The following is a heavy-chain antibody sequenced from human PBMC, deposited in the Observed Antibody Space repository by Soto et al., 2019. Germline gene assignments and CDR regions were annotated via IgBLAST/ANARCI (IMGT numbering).Heavy chain of an antibody. CDR3: ASSIVVVPAAIPSFLTYYYYYGMDV. CDR1: GGSISSGDYY. J-gene: IGHJ6*02. CDR2: IYYSGST. D-gene: IGHD2-2*02. V-gene: IGHV4-30-4*01. Sequence: SSETLSLTCTVSGGSISSGDYYWSWIRQPPGKGLEWIGYIYYSGSTYYNPSLKSRVTISVDTSKNQFSLKLSSVTAADTAVYYCASSIVVVPAAIPSFLTYYYYYGMDVWGQGTTVTVSS.